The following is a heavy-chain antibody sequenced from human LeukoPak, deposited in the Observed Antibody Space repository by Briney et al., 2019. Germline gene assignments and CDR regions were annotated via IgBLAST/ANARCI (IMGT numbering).Heavy chain of an antibody. Sequence: PGGSLRLSCAASGFTFSSYSMNWVRQAPGKGLEWVSAISGSGGSTYYADSVKGWFTISRDNSKNTLYLQMNSLRAEDTAVYYCAKGADSSSWYGRYYYYYMDVWGKGTTVTISS. V-gene: IGHV3-23*01. D-gene: IGHD6-13*01. J-gene: IGHJ6*03. CDR1: GFTFSSYS. CDR2: ISGSGGST. CDR3: AKGADSSSWYGRYYYYYMDV.